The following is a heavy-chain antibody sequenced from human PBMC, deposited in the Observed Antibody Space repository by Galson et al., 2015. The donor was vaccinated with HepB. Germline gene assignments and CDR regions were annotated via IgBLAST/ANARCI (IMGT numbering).Heavy chain of an antibody. CDR1: GFTVSGHY. Sequence: SLRLSCAASGFTVSGHYMSWVRQAPGKGLEWVSLIYTGGGTYYADSVRGRFTISRDNSKNTLYLQMNSLRAEDTGVYYCASRVSIPGRAFDYWGQGTLVTVSS. CDR2: IYTGGGT. V-gene: IGHV3-66*01. D-gene: IGHD2-2*02. J-gene: IGHJ4*02. CDR3: ASRVSIPGRAFDY.